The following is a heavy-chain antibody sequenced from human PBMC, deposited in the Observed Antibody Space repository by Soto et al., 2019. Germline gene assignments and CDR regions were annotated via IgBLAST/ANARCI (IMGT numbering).Heavy chain of an antibody. CDR3: ARAKSGNLAFDP. V-gene: IGHV3-53*01. CDR2: VNSGGNT. Sequence: PGGSLRLSCVASGFTVISNYMSWVRQAPGKGLEWVAVVNSGGNTYYADSVKGRFTISRDNSKNTLNLQMISLRAEDTAVYYCARAKSGNLAFDPWGQGTLVTVSS. D-gene: IGHD1-26*01. J-gene: IGHJ5*02. CDR1: GFTVISNY.